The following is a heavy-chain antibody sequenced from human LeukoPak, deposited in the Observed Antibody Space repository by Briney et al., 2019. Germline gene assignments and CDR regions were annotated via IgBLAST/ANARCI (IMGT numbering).Heavy chain of an antibody. CDR3: ARDQQVDSSGYYYDWFDP. CDR2: ISYDGSNK. CDR1: GFTFSSYW. V-gene: IGHV3-30-3*01. Sequence: GGSLRLSCAASGFTFSSYWMSWVRQAPGKGLEWVAVISYDGSNKYYADSVKGRFTISRDNSKNSLYLQMNSLRAEDTAVYYCARDQQVDSSGYYYDWFDPWGQGTLVTVSS. J-gene: IGHJ5*02. D-gene: IGHD3-22*01.